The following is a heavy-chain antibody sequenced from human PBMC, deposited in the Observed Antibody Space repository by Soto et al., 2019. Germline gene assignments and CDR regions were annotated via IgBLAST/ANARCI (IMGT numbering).Heavy chain of an antibody. J-gene: IGHJ5*02. D-gene: IGHD3-22*01. CDR3: ARASSLDYYDSSGYYYGWFDP. V-gene: IGHV3-7*05. CDR2: IKQDGSEK. Sequence: PGGSLRLSCAASGFTFSSYWMSWVRQAPGKGLEWVANIKQDGSEKYYVDSVKGRFTISRDNAKNSLYLQMNSLRAEDTAVYYCARASSLDYYDSSGYYYGWFDPWGQGTLVTVSS. CDR1: GFTFSSYW.